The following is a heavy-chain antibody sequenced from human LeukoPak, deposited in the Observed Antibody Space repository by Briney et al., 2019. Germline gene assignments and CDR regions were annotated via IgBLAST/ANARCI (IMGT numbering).Heavy chain of an antibody. Sequence: GGSMRLSCAASGFTFSSYAMSWVRQAPVKGLEWVSASSGSGGGTYYADSVKGRFPIFRDDSKNTLYLQMNSLRAEDTAVYYCAVGAGDTKDAFDIWGQGTMVTVSS. CDR2: SSGSGGGT. J-gene: IGHJ3*02. CDR1: GFTFSSYA. CDR3: AVGAGDTKDAFDI. D-gene: IGHD1-26*01. V-gene: IGHV3-23*01.